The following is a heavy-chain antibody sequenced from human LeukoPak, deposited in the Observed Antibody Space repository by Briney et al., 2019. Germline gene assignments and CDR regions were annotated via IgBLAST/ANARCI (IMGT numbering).Heavy chain of an antibody. V-gene: IGHV3-64D*06. Sequence: GGSLRLSCSASGFTFSSYAMHWVRQAPGKGLEYVSAISSNGGSTYYADSVKGRFTISRDNSKNTLYLQMSSLRAEDTAVYYCVYIAVAGKGALDYWGQGTLVTVSS. J-gene: IGHJ4*02. CDR3: VYIAVAGKGALDY. D-gene: IGHD6-19*01. CDR1: GFTFSSYA. CDR2: ISSNGGST.